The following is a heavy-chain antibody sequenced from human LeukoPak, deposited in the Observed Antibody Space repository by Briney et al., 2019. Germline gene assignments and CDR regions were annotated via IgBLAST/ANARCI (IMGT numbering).Heavy chain of an antibody. CDR1: GHSFTNSW. CDR3: ARLIYCSGGSCYWYFDY. V-gene: IGHV5-51*01. Sequence: GESLKISCKGSGHSFTNSWIGWVRQKPGQGLEWMGIIYPGNSDTRYSPSFQGQVTISADKSISTAYLQWSSLKASDTAMYYCARLIYCSGGSCYWYFDYWGQGTLVTVSS. D-gene: IGHD2-15*01. CDR2: IYPGNSDT. J-gene: IGHJ4*02.